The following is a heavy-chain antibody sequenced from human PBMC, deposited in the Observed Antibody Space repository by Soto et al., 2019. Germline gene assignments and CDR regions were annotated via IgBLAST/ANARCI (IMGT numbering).Heavy chain of an antibody. D-gene: IGHD1-26*01. CDR3: ARDRAVGAVPIMDY. CDR1: GFTFSSYA. V-gene: IGHV3-30-3*01. Sequence: QVQLVESGGGVVQPGRSLRLSCAASGFTFSSYAMHWVRQAPGKGLEWVAVISYDGSNKYYADSVKGRFTISRDNSKTTLYLQMNSLRAEDTAVYYCARDRAVGAVPIMDYWGQGTLVTVSS. J-gene: IGHJ4*02. CDR2: ISYDGSNK.